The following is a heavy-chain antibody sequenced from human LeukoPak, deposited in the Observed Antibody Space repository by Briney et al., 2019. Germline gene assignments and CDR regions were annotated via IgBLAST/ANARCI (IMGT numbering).Heavy chain of an antibody. D-gene: IGHD3-3*01. CDR2: INHSGST. CDR1: GGSFSGYY. CDR3: ARGGGYDFWSGYSHFDY. Sequence: SETLSLTCAVYGGSFSGYYWSWIRQPPGKGLEWIGEINHSGSTNYNPSLKSRVTISVDTSKNQFSLKLSSVTAADTAVYYCARGGGYDFWSGYSHFDYWGQGTLVTVSS. J-gene: IGHJ4*02. V-gene: IGHV4-34*01.